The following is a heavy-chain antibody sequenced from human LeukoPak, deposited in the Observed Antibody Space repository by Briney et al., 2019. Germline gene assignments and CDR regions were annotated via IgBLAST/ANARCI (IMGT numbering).Heavy chain of an antibody. V-gene: IGHV4-4*07. D-gene: IGHD6-6*01. CDR2: IYTSGST. CDR3: ASSISIAAEYYFDY. Sequence: SETLSLTCTVSGGSISSYYWSWIRRPAGKGLEWIGRIYTSGSTNYNPSLKSRVTMSVDTSKNQFSLKLSSVTAADTAVYYCASSISIAAEYYFDYWGQGTLVTVSS. CDR1: GGSISSYY. J-gene: IGHJ4*02.